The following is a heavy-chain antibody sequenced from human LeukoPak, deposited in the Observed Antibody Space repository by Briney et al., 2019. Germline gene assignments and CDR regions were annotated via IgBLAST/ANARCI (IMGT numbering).Heavy chain of an antibody. CDR2: IKDDGSET. D-gene: IGHD5-18*01. V-gene: IGHV3-7*01. Sequence: GGSLRLSCAASRFTFSNYWMAWVRQAPGKGSEWVANIKDDGSETYYVASVKGRFTISRDNAKDSLYLQMNSLRAEDTAVYYCAREPRGYSYGLWGRGTLVTVSS. CDR1: RFTFSNYW. CDR3: AREPRGYSYGL. J-gene: IGHJ4*02.